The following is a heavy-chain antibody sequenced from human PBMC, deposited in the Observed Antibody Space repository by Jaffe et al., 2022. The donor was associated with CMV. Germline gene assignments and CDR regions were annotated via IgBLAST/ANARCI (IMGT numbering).Heavy chain of an antibody. Sequence: QLQLQESGPGLVKPSETLSLTCTVSGGSISSDNDYWGWIRQPPGKGLEWIGSIYYSGSTYYNPSLKSRVTISVDTSSNQFSLKVTSVTAADTALYHCARHSNYYGSGTDSWGQGILVTVSS. CDR3: ARHSNYYGSGTDS. J-gene: IGHJ5*01. CDR2: IYYSGST. D-gene: IGHD3-10*01. CDR1: GGSISSDNDY. V-gene: IGHV4-39*01.